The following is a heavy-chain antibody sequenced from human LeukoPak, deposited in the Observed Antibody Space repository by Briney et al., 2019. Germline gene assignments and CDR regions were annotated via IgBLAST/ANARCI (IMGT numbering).Heavy chain of an antibody. V-gene: IGHV4-4*02. CDR3: ARRNIVVVTASQDAYYFDY. D-gene: IGHD2-21*02. CDR2: IYHSGST. CDR1: GGSISSSNW. Sequence: SGTLSPTCAVSGGSISSSNWWSWVRQPPGKGLEWIGEIYHSGSTNYNPSLKSRVTISVDKSKNQFSLKLSSVTAADTAVYYCARRNIVVVTASQDAYYFDYWGQGTLVTVSS. J-gene: IGHJ4*02.